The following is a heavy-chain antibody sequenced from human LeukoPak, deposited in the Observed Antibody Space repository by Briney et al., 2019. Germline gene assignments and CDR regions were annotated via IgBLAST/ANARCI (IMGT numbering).Heavy chain of an antibody. CDR3: ARDAPGVTIFVTTYYYYYYMDV. D-gene: IGHD3-9*01. CDR1: GFTFSSYE. J-gene: IGHJ6*03. V-gene: IGHV3-48*03. CDR2: ISSSGSTI. Sequence: PGGSLRLSCAASGFTFSSYEMNWVRQAPGKGLEWVSYISSSGSTIYYADSVKGRFTISRDNAKNSLHLQMNSLRAEDTAVYYCARDAPGVTIFVTTYYYYYYMDVWGKGTTVTISS.